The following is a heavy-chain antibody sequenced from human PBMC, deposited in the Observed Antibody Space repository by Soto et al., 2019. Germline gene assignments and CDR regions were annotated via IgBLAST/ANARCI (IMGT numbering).Heavy chain of an antibody. CDR3: ARDLGGSNWFDP. CDR2: IYYTGGT. J-gene: IGHJ5*02. V-gene: IGHV4-30-4*01. CDR1: GGSIISSDYY. D-gene: IGHD3-16*01. Sequence: SETLSLTCTFSGGSIISSDYYWSWIRQPPGKGLEWIGYIYYTGGTSYNPSLKSRVSMSVDTSKNQFSLRLSSVTAADTAVYYCARDLGGSNWFDPWGQGTLVTVSS.